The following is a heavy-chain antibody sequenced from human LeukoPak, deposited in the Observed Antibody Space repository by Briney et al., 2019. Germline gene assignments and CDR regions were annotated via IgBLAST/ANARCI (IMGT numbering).Heavy chain of an antibody. Sequence: SETLSLTCTVSGGSISSSSYYWGWLRQPPGKGLEWIGSMYYSGGAYHNPSLRSRVTISVDTSKNQFSLKLSSVAAADTAVYYCARDRGARDAFDIWGQGTMVSVSS. CDR3: ARDRGARDAFDI. CDR1: GGSISSSSYY. J-gene: IGHJ3*02. D-gene: IGHD3-10*01. CDR2: MYYSGGA. V-gene: IGHV4-39*01.